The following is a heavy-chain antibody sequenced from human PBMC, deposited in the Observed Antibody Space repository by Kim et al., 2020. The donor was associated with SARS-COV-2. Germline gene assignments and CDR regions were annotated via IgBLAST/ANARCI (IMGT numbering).Heavy chain of an antibody. Sequence: AESVKGRFTISRDHAENTLYLRMNSLRAEDTAVYYCARGHLGELSSNDYWGQGTLVTVSS. D-gene: IGHD3-16*02. CDR3: ARGHLGELSSNDY. J-gene: IGHJ4*02. V-gene: IGHV3-74*01.